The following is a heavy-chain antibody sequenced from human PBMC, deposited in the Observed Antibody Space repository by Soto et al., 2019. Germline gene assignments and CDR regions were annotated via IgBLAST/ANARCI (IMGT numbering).Heavy chain of an antibody. D-gene: IGHD1-1*01. J-gene: IGHJ6*03. CDR3: AKGGIWLRNMYLDV. Sequence: EVQLLESGGGLVQPGGSLRLSCAASGFSFDRYAMTWVRQAPGKGPEWVSSISYSGGSTSYADSVRGCFTTSRDNSKDTVYLQLNSLRAEDTARYYCAKGGIWLRNMYLDVWGIGTTVTVSS. CDR1: GFSFDRYA. V-gene: IGHV3-23*01. CDR2: ISYSGGST.